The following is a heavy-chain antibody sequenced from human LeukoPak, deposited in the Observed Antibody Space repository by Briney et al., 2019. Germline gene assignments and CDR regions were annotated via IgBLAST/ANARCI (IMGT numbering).Heavy chain of an antibody. CDR2: IRYDGSNK. CDR1: GFTFSSYG. Sequence: GGSLRLPCAASGFTFSSYGMHWVRQAPGKGLEWVAFIRYDGSNKYYADSVKGRFTISRDNSKNTLYLQMNSLRAEDTAVYYCAKDTGDGYNYDYWGQGTLVTVSS. V-gene: IGHV3-30*02. D-gene: IGHD5-24*01. CDR3: AKDTGDGYNYDY. J-gene: IGHJ4*02.